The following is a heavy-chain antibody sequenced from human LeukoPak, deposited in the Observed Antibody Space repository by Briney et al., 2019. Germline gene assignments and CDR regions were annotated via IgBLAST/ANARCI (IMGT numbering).Heavy chain of an antibody. D-gene: IGHD2-15*01. V-gene: IGHV4-34*01. CDR3: ARGLSAIVY. J-gene: IGHJ4*02. CDR1: GGSFSGYY. CDR2: INHSGST. Sequence: PSETLSLTCAVYGGSFSGYYWSWIRQPPGKGLEWIGEINHSGSTNYNPSLKSRVTISVDTSRNQFSLKLSSVTAADTAVYYCARGLSAIVYWGQGTLVTVSS.